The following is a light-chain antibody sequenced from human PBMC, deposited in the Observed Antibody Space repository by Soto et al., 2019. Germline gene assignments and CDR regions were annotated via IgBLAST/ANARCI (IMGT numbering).Light chain of an antibody. V-gene: IGKV3-15*01. Sequence: EIVMTQSPATLSVFPGERVTLSCRASQSVSSNLAWYQQKPGQPPRLLIYAASTRATGIPARFSGGGSGTEFILTISSLQSEDFAVYFCQQYNDWPLTFGGGTKVEIK. CDR2: AAS. J-gene: IGKJ4*01. CDR3: QQYNDWPLT. CDR1: QSVSSN.